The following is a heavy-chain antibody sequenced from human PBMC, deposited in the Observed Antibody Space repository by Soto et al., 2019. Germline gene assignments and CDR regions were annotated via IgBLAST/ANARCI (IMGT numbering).Heavy chain of an antibody. J-gene: IGHJ3*02. D-gene: IGHD1-1*01. CDR3: ARAFSGGPMEAFDI. Sequence: GASVKVSCKASGYTFTTYAMHWVRQAPGQRLEWMGWINAGNGNTKYSQKFQGRVTITRDTSTSTVYMELSSLRSEDTAVYYCARAFSGGPMEAFDIWGQGTMVTVSS. V-gene: IGHV1-3*01. CDR1: GYTFTTYA. CDR2: INAGNGNT.